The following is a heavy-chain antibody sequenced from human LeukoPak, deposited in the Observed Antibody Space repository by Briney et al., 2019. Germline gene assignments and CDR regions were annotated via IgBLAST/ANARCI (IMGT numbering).Heavy chain of an antibody. D-gene: IGHD3-10*01. V-gene: IGHV4-31*03. Sequence: PSETLSLTCTVSGGSISSGGYYWSWIRQHPGKGLEWIGYIYYSGSTYYNPSLKSRVTISVDTSKNQFSLKLSSVTAADTAVYYCARGRYGSEFDYWGQGALVTVSS. CDR2: IYYSGST. J-gene: IGHJ4*02. CDR3: ARGRYGSEFDY. CDR1: GGSISSGGYY.